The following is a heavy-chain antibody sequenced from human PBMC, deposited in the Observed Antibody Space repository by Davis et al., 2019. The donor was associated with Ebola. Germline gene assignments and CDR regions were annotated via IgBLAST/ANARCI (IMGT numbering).Heavy chain of an antibody. J-gene: IGHJ5*02. CDR2: VHYIRST. CDR1: GHSIREYY. D-gene: IGHD2-21*02. Sequence: MPGGSLRLSCTVPGHSIREYYWSWIRQPPGKGLEWIGYVHYIRSTNYNPSFNSRVTISLDTPQNQVSLRLNSVTAADTAVYYCARLVLVTAISPYDWFDPWGQGTLVTVSS. V-gene: IGHV4-59*01. CDR3: ARLVLVTAISPYDWFDP.